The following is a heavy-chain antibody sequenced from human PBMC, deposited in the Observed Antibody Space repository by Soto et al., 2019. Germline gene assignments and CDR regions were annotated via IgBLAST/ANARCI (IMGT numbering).Heavy chain of an antibody. Sequence: SETLSLTCAVYGGSFSGYYWSWIRQPPGKGLEWIGEINHSGSTNYNPSLKSRVTISVDTSKNQFSLKLSSVTAADTAVYYCARGRYSSSWFPFDYWGQGTLVTAPQ. CDR3: ARGRYSSSWFPFDY. D-gene: IGHD6-13*01. CDR2: INHSGST. CDR1: GGSFSGYY. J-gene: IGHJ4*02. V-gene: IGHV4-34*01.